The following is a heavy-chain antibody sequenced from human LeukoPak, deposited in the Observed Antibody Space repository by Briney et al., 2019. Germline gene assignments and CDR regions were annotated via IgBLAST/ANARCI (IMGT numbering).Heavy chain of an antibody. Sequence: ASVKVSCKASGYTFTSYYMHWVRQAPGQGLEWMGIINPSGGSTSYAQKFQGRVTMTRDTSTSTAYMELSSLRSEDTAVYYCASQSYCSGGSCYSLHYYYYGMDVWGQGTTVTVSS. D-gene: IGHD2-15*01. CDR3: ASQSYCSGGSCYSLHYYYYGMDV. CDR2: INPSGGST. V-gene: IGHV1-46*01. J-gene: IGHJ6*02. CDR1: GYTFTSYY.